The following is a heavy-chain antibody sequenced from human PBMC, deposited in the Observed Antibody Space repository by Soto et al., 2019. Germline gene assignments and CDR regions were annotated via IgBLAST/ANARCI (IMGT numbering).Heavy chain of an antibody. CDR1: GGSISSYY. V-gene: IGHV4-59*08. J-gene: IGHJ6*02. CDR2: IYYSGST. D-gene: IGHD2-2*01. Sequence: SETLSLTCTVSGGSISSYYWSWIRQPPWKGLEWIGYIYYSGSTNYNPSLKSRVTISVDTSKNQFSLKLSSVTAADTAVYYCARLHGFCISSSCHGHYAMDVWGQGTTVTVPS. CDR3: ARLHGFCISSSCHGHYAMDV.